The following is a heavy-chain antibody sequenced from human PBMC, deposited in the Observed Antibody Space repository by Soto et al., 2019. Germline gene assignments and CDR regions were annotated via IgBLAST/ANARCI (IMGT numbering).Heavy chain of an antibody. CDR3: ARDPFDY. CDR1: EYTFTSYA. V-gene: IGHV1-3*01. Sequence: ASVTVSCQASEYTFTSYAMHWVRQAPGQRLEWMGWINAGDGNTKYSQKFQGRVTITRDTSASTAYMELSSLRSEDTAVYYCARDPFDYWGQGTLVTVSS. J-gene: IGHJ4*02. CDR2: INAGDGNT.